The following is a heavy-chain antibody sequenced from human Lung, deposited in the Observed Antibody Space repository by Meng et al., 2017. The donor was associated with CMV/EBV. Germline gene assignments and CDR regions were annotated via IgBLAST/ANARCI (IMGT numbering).Heavy chain of an antibody. Sequence: APGPGLVKPAGPLSPTCAVSGGSISSSNWWSWVRQPPGKGLEWIGEIYHSGSTNYNPSLKSRVTISVDKSKNQFSLKLSSVTAADTAVYYCASFPPPGKQWLVTDYWGQGTLVTVSS. D-gene: IGHD6-19*01. CDR3: ASFPPPGKQWLVTDY. CDR2: IYHSGST. J-gene: IGHJ4*02. V-gene: IGHV4-4*02. CDR1: GGSISSSNW.